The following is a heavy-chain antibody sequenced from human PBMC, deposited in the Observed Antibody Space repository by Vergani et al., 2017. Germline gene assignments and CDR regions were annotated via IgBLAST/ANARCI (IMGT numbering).Heavy chain of an antibody. CDR2: IYYSGST. V-gene: IGHV4-31*03. J-gene: IGHJ6*02. CDR3: ARGLSSDDYCSSTSCHRLRKPYYYGMDV. CDR1: GGSISSGGYY. D-gene: IGHD2-2*01. Sequence: QVQLQESGPGLVKPSQTLSLTCTVSGGSISSGGYYWSWIRQHPGKGLEWIGYIYYSGSTYYNPSLKSRVTISVDTSKNQFSLKLSSVTAADTAVYYCARGLSSDDYCSSTSCHRLRKPYYYGMDVWGQGTTVTVSS.